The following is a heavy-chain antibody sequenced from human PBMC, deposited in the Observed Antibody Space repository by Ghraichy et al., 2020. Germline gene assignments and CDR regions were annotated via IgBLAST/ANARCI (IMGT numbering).Heavy chain of an antibody. D-gene: IGHD3-3*01. J-gene: IGHJ3*01. V-gene: IGHV3-7*01. CDR1: GFVFSQYW. Sequence: GGSLRLSCAAPGFVFSQYWMSWVRQAPGKGLEWVASIKQHGTEKYYVDSVKGRFTISRDNANNSLYLQINSLRAEDTAVYYCVRDGRWSNIYNSNRFDDVFDVWGPGTKVTVSS. CDR2: IKQHGTEK. CDR3: VRDGRWSNIYNSNRFDDVFDV.